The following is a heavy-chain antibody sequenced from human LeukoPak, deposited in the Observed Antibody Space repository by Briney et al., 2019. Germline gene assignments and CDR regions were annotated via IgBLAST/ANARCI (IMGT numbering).Heavy chain of an antibody. CDR2: MNPNSGNT. V-gene: IGHV1-8*03. J-gene: IGHJ6*03. D-gene: IGHD3-10*01. CDR3: ARGRAQLIWFGELLYTRGSYYYYMDV. CDR1: GYTFTSYD. Sequence: ASVKVSCKASGYTFTSYDINWVRQATGQGLEWMGWMNPNSGNTGYAQKFQGRVTITRNTSISTAYMELSSMGSEDTAVYYCARGRAQLIWFGELLYTRGSYYYYMDVWGKGTTVTVSS.